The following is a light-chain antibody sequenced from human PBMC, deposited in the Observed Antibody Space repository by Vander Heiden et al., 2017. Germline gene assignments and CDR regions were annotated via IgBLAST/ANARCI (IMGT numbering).Light chain of an antibody. CDR1: SSNIGSNY. CDR3: AAWDDSLSGYV. Sequence: QSVLTQPPSASGTPGQRVTISCSGSSSNIGSNYVVWYQQLPGTAPKLLIYSNNQRPSGVPDRFSGAKSGTSASLTISGLRSEDEADYYCAAWDDSLSGYVFGTGTKVTVL. CDR2: SNN. V-gene: IGLV1-47*02. J-gene: IGLJ1*01.